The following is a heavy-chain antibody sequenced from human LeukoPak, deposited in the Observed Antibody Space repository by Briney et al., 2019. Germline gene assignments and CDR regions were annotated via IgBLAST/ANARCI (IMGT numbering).Heavy chain of an antibody. CDR2: ISNSGDST. CDR1: GLTFSNAW. J-gene: IGHJ3*02. D-gene: IGHD6-19*01. Sequence: GGSLRLSCAASGLTFSNAWMSWVRQAPGKGLEWVSAISNSGDSTFYADSVKGRFTISRDNSQNTLYVQMNSLRAEDTAVYYCAKDQGYGSAWYSRDGFDMWGQGTMVTVSS. CDR3: AKDQGYGSAWYSRDGFDM. V-gene: IGHV3-23*01.